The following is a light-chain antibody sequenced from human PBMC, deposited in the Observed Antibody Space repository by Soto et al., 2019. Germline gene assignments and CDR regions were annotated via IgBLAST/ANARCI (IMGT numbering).Light chain of an antibody. Sequence: EIVMTQSPVTLSVSPGERATLSCRASQSVGSNLAWYQQKPGQAPRLLVYSSSTRATDVPARFTGSGSGTEFTLTVSSLQSEDVAVYFCQQRSNWPGFTFGPGTKVDIK. CDR2: SSS. J-gene: IGKJ3*01. CDR3: QQRSNWPGFT. V-gene: IGKV3-15*01. CDR1: QSVGSN.